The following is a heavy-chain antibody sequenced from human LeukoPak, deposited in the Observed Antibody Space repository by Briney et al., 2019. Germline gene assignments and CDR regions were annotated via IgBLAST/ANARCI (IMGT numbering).Heavy chain of an antibody. CDR3: ARGVEPLAANTLAY. Sequence: PGGSLRLSCAASGFTVITNDMTWVRQAPGKGLEWVSGLYSDGNTKYADSVQGRFTISRDNSKNTLYLEMNSLSPDDTAVSYCARGVEPLAANTLAYWGQGTLVTVSS. J-gene: IGHJ4*02. CDR1: GFTVITND. D-gene: IGHD1-14*01. V-gene: IGHV3-53*01. CDR2: LYSDGNT.